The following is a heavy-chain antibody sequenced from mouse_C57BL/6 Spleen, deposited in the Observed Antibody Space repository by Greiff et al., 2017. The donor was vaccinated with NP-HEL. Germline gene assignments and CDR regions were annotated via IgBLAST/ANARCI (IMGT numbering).Heavy chain of an antibody. D-gene: IGHD1-1*01. CDR1: GYTFTSYT. J-gene: IGHJ1*03. V-gene: IGHV1-4*01. CDR2: INPSSGST. CDR3: AKGYYCGSGYYWYFDV. Sequence: VQLQQSGAELARPGASVKMSCKASGYTFTSYTMHWVKQRPGQGLEWIGYINPSSGSTKYNQKFKDKATLTADKSSSTAYMQLSILTSEASAVYSCAKGYYCGSGYYWYFDVWGTGTTVTVSS.